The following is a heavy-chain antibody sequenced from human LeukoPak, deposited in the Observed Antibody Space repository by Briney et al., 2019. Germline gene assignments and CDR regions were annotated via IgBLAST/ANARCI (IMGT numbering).Heavy chain of an antibody. CDR3: AEVLGGSYGRLDY. CDR1: GFTFSSYG. J-gene: IGHJ4*02. D-gene: IGHD1-26*01. V-gene: IGHV3-23*01. CDR2: ISGSGGST. Sequence: GGSLRLSCAASGFTFSSYGMSWVRQAPGKGLEWVSGISGSGGSTYYADSVKGRFTISRGNSKNTLYLQMNSLRAEDTAVYYCAEVLGGSYGRLDYWGQGTLVTVSS.